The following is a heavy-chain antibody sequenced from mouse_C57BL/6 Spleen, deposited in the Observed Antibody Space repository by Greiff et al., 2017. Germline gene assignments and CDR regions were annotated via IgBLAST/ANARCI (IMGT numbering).Heavy chain of an antibody. CDR2: ISNGGGST. J-gene: IGHJ2*01. CDR3: ARHDGNYADPYFDY. Sequence: EVKLMESGGGLVQPGGSLKLSCAASGFTFSDYYMYWVRQTPEKRLEWVAYISNGGGSTDYPDTVKGRFTISRDNAKNTLYLQMSRLKSEDTAMYYCARHDGNYADPYFDYWGQGTTLTVSS. V-gene: IGHV5-12*01. CDR1: GFTFSDYY. D-gene: IGHD2-1*01.